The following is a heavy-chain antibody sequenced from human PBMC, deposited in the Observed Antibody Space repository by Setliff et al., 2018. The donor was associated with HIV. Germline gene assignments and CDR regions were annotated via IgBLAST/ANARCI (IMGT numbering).Heavy chain of an antibody. CDR2: IYHSGST. CDR1: GYSISSGYY. CDR3: ARGPATLRRNWFDP. V-gene: IGHV4-38-2*02. J-gene: IGHJ5*02. Sequence: SETLSLTCTVSGYSISSGYYWGWIRQPPGKGLEWIGNIYHSGSTYYNPSLKSRVTISVDTSKNQFSLKLSSVTAADTAVYFCARGPATLRRNWFDPWVPETLLVTVSS. D-gene: IGHD2-21*01.